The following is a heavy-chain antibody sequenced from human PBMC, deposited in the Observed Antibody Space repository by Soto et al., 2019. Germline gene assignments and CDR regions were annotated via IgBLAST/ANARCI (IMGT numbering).Heavy chain of an antibody. Sequence: EVQLLESGGGLVQPGGSLRLSCEASGFTFSTYGMSWVRQAPGKGLEGVSDISDSGGGTYHADSVKGRFTISRDNSKNTLYLKLCSLRAEDTGIYYGAKAVAGYGYVDLWCRGTLVTFSS. V-gene: IGHV3-23*01. CDR1: GFTFSTYG. CDR3: AKAVAGYGYVDL. J-gene: IGHJ2*01. CDR2: ISDSGGGT. D-gene: IGHD6-19*01.